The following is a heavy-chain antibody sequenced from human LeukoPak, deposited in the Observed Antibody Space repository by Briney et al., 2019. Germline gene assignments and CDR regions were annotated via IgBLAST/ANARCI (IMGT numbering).Heavy chain of an antibody. CDR3: ARAGLVNMHSLDV. V-gene: IGHV3-23*01. CDR2: ISGSGGST. Sequence: GGSLRLSCAASGFTFSSYAMSWVRQAPVKGLEWVSSISGSGGSTYYADSVKGRFTISRDNSKNTDDLQMTSLRAEDTAVYYCARAGLVNMHSLDVWGQGTMVAVSS. D-gene: IGHD3-10*01. J-gene: IGHJ3*01. CDR1: GFTFSSYA.